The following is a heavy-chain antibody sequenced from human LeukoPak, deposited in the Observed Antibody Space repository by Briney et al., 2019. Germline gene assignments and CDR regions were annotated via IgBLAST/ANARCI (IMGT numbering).Heavy chain of an antibody. CDR3: ARDRYSSGWYEVY. J-gene: IGHJ4*02. V-gene: IGHV3-30*04. CDR1: GFTFSSYA. CDR2: ISYDGSNK. D-gene: IGHD6-19*01. Sequence: GGSLRLSCAASGFTFSSYAMHWVRQAPGKGLEWVAVISYDGSNKYYADSVKGRFTISRDNSKNTLYLQMNSLRAEDTAAYYCARDRYSSGWYEVYWGQGTLVTVSS.